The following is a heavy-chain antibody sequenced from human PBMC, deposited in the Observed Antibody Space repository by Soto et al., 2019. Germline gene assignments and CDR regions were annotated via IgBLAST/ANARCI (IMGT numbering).Heavy chain of an antibody. CDR3: ARSQMERRRYGMDV. CDR1: GFTFSTYA. CDR2: ISYDGSNI. Sequence: QAQLVESGGGVVQPGRSLRLSCAASGFTFSTYAMHWVRQAPGKGLEWVAVISYDGSNIYYADSVKGRFTISRDNSKNTLYLHMDSLRPDDTAVYYCARSQMERRRYGMDVWGQGTTVTVSS. V-gene: IGHV3-30-3*01. D-gene: IGHD1-1*01. J-gene: IGHJ6*02.